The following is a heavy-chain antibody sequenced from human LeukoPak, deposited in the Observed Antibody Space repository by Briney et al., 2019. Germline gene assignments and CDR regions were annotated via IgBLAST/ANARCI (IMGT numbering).Heavy chain of an antibody. V-gene: IGHV4-59*01. Sequence: SETLSLTCAVYGGSFSGYYWSWIRQPPGKGLEWIGYIYYSGSTNYNPSLKSRVTISVDTSKNQFSLKLSSVTAADTAVYYCARATEWFDPWGQGTLVTVSS. CDR3: ARATEWFDP. CDR2: IYYSGST. CDR1: GGSFSGYY. J-gene: IGHJ5*02.